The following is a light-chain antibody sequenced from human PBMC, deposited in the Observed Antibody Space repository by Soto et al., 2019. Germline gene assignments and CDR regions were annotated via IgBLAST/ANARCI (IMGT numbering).Light chain of an antibody. CDR1: SSDVGSYNR. V-gene: IGLV2-18*02. CDR3: SSYTSSSTYV. J-gene: IGLJ1*01. Sequence: QSVLTQPPSVSGSPGQSVTISCTGTSSDVGSYNRVSWYQQPPGTVPKLLIYEVSNRPSGVPDRFSGSKSGNTASLTISGLQAEDEADYYCSSYTSSSTYVFGSGTNVTVL. CDR2: EVS.